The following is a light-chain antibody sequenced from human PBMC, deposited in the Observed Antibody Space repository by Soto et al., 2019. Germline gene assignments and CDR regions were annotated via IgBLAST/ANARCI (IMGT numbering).Light chain of an antibody. CDR2: DNN. CDR1: SSNIGNNY. CDR3: GTWDSSLSPLVV. Sequence: QSVLTQPPSVSAAPGQKVTISCSGRSSNIGNNYVSWYQQLPGTAPKLLIYDNNKRPSGIPDRFSGSKSGTSATLGITGLQTGDEADYYCGTWDSSLSPLVVFGGGTKLTVL. V-gene: IGLV1-51*01. J-gene: IGLJ2*01.